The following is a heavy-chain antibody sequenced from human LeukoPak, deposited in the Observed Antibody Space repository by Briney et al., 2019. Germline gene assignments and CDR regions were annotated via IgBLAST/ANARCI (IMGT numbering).Heavy chain of an antibody. V-gene: IGHV4-38-2*02. CDR2: VYHSGST. D-gene: IGHD5-18*01. Sequence: SETLSLTCTVSGYSLSSGYYWGWIRQPPGKGLEWIGSVYHSGSTYYNPSLKSRVTISLDTSKNQFSLKLSSVTAADTAVYYCASRQTIHGYSYGLLSVDYWGQGTLVTVSS. J-gene: IGHJ4*02. CDR3: ASRQTIHGYSYGLLSVDY. CDR1: GYSLSSGYY.